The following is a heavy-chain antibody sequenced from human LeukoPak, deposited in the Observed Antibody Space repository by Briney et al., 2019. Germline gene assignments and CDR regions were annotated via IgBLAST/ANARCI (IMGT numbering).Heavy chain of an antibody. CDR2: MNPNSGNT. D-gene: IGHD4-17*01. Sequence: GASVKVSCKASGHTFTSYDITWVRQATGQGLEWMGWMNPNSGNTGYAQKFQGRVTMTRDTSISTAYMELNSLRTEDTAVYYCARAGDYYSTGDCWGQGVLVTVSS. CDR1: GHTFTSYD. J-gene: IGHJ4*02. V-gene: IGHV1-8*02. CDR3: ARAGDYYSTGDC.